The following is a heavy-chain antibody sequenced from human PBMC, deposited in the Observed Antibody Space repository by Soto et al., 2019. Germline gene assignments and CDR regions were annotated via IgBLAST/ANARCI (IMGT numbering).Heavy chain of an antibody. J-gene: IGHJ3*01. D-gene: IGHD6-13*01. Sequence: QVQLVESGGGVVQPGRSLRVSCVASGFTFSNFAMYWVRQAPGKGLEWVALISHDGDNQYYADSLKGRFTVSRDNSNSTLYLQMTNPRPDDTAIYYCARRIPVSGPYGAFDLWGQGTMVTVSS. CDR1: GFTFSNFA. CDR3: ARRIPVSGPYGAFDL. V-gene: IGHV3-30*03. CDR2: ISHDGDNQ.